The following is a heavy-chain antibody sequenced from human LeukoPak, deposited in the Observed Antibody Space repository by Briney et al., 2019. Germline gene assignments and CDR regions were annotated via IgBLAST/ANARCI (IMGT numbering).Heavy chain of an antibody. CDR3: ARFRYTDAFDI. Sequence: PSETLSLTCAVYGGSFSGFYWSWIRQPPGKGLEWIGEIYHSGSTNYNPSLKSRVTVSVDKSKNQFSLKLSSVTAADTAVYYCARFRYTDAFDIWGQGTMVTVSS. J-gene: IGHJ3*02. D-gene: IGHD1-1*01. CDR2: IYHSGST. V-gene: IGHV4-34*01. CDR1: GGSFSGFY.